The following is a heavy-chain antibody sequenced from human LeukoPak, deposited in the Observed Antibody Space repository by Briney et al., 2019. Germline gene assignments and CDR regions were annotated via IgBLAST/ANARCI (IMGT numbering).Heavy chain of an antibody. D-gene: IGHD6-13*01. J-gene: IGHJ6*03. V-gene: IGHV1-18*01. CDR1: GNSFISFA. CDR2: ISAYNGKT. CDR3: ARVTDSSSWYGADYYYYYYMDV. Sequence: GNSFISFAISWVRQAPGQVLEWTGWISAYNGKTNYAQKLQGKVTMTTDTSTSTAYMELRSLRPDDTAVYFCARVTDSSSWYGADYYYYYYMDVWGKGTTVTISS.